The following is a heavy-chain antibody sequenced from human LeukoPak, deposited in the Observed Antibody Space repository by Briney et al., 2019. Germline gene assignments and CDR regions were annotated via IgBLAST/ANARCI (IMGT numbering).Heavy chain of an antibody. D-gene: IGHD3-10*01. J-gene: IGHJ3*02. V-gene: IGHV4-39*01. CDR1: GGSISSSNYY. CDR2: IYYSGNT. CDR3: ARSPGPLVPAAFDI. Sequence: ASETLSLTCTVSGGSISSSNYYWGWIRQPPGKGLEWIGSIYYSGNTYYNPSLKSRVTISVDTSKNQFSLKLSSVTAADTAVYYCARSPGPLVPAAFDIWGQGTMVTVSS.